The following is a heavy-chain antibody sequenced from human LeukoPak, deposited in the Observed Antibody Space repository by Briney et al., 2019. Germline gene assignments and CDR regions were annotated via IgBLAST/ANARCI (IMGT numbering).Heavy chain of an antibody. Sequence: PSQTLSLTCTVSGGSVSSGDYYWSWIRQPPGKGLEWIGYIYYSGSTYYNPSLKSRVTISVDTSKNHFSLKLRSVTAADTAAYYCARGGPGGSFAFDIWGQGTMVTVSS. J-gene: IGHJ3*02. V-gene: IGHV4-30-4*01. CDR1: GGSVSSGDYY. CDR3: ARGGPGGSFAFDI. D-gene: IGHD2-15*01. CDR2: IYYSGST.